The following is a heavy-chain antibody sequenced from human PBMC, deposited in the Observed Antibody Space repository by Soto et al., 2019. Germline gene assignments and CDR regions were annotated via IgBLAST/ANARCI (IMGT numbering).Heavy chain of an antibody. V-gene: IGHV4-59*08. CDR3: ARGAIFGVVISASYYYYMDV. J-gene: IGHJ6*03. CDR2: IYYSGST. Sequence: PSETLSLTCTVSGGSISSYYWSWIRQPPGKGLEWIGYIYYSGSTNYNPSLKSRVTISVDTSKNQFSLKLSSVTAADTAVYYCARGAIFGVVISASYYYYMDVWGKGTTVTVSS. CDR1: GGSISSYY. D-gene: IGHD3-3*01.